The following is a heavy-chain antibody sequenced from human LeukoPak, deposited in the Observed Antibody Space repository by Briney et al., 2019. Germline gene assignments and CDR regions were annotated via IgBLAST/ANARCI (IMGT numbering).Heavy chain of an antibody. D-gene: IGHD3-22*01. V-gene: IGHV3-23*01. CDR3: AKDRHYYDSSGYYGSFDY. CDR1: GFTFSSYA. CDR2: MSGSGRST. Sequence: GGSLRLSCAASGFTFSSYAMSWVRQAPGKGLGWVSAMSGSGRSTYYADSVKGRFTISRDNSKDTLYLQMNRLRAEDTAVYYCAKDRHYYDSSGYYGSFDYWGQGTLVTVSS. J-gene: IGHJ4*02.